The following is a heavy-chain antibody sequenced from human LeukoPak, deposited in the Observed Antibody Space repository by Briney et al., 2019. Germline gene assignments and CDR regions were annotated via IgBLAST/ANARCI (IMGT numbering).Heavy chain of an antibody. CDR3: ARFDWLLLGIDY. V-gene: IGHV4-39*07. CDR2: IYYSGIT. D-gene: IGHD3-9*01. CDR1: GGSISSSSYY. J-gene: IGHJ4*02. Sequence: SETLSLTCTVSGGSISSSSYYWGWIRQPPGKGLEWIGSIYYSGITYYNPSLKSRVTISVDTSKNQFSLKLSSVTAADTAAYYCARFDWLLLGIDYWGQGTLVTVSS.